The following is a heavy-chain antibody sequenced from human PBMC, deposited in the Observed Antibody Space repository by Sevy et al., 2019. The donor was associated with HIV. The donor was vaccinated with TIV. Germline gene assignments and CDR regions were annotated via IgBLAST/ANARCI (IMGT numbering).Heavy chain of an antibody. CDR1: GFNFASYD. Sequence: ASVKVSCKASGFNFASYDIYWVRQATGQGLEWIGWMNTNTGNTGFAQKFQGRVTMTRNTSITTAYMELSNLRSEDTAVYYCARVSGWHLRYGMDVWGQGTTVTVSS. CDR2: MNTNTGNT. D-gene: IGHD6-19*01. V-gene: IGHV1-8*02. CDR3: ARVSGWHLRYGMDV. J-gene: IGHJ6*02.